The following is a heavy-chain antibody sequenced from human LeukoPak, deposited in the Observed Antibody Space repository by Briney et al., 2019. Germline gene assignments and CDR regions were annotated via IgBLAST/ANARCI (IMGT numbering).Heavy chain of an antibody. Sequence: SETLSLTCAVYGGSFSGYYWSWIRQPPGKGLEWIGEINHSGSTNYNPSLKSRVTISVDTSKNQFSLKLTSVTAADTAVYYCARRVWFGAYYFDYWGQGTLVIVSS. D-gene: IGHD3-10*01. J-gene: IGHJ4*02. V-gene: IGHV4-34*01. CDR1: GGSFSGYY. CDR2: INHSGST. CDR3: ARRVWFGAYYFDY.